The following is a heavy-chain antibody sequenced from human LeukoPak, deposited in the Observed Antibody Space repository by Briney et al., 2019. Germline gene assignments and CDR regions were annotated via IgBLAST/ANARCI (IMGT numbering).Heavy chain of an antibody. CDR3: ARPGAAKDADDAFDI. J-gene: IGHJ3*02. Sequence: GGSLRLSCAASGFTFSSYAMHWVRQAPGKGPEYVSIISSDGGDTDYANSVKGRFTISRDNSKNTLYLQMGSLRPEDTAVYYCARPGAAKDADDAFDIWGQGTMVTVSS. CDR2: ISSDGGDT. V-gene: IGHV3-64*01. D-gene: IGHD6-25*01. CDR1: GFTFSSYA.